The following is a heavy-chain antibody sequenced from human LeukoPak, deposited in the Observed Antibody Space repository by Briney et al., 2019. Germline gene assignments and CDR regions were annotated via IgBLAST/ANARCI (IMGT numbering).Heavy chain of an antibody. CDR1: GFTFSDHY. J-gene: IGHJ4*02. CDR2: TRNKANSYTT. Sequence: GGSLRLSCAVSGFTFSDHYMDWVRQAPGKGLEWVGRTRNKANSYTTEYAASVKGRFTISRDDSKNSLYLQMNSLKTEDTAVYYCARVPLGYWGQGTLVTVSS. D-gene: IGHD7-27*01. V-gene: IGHV3-72*01. CDR3: ARVPLGY.